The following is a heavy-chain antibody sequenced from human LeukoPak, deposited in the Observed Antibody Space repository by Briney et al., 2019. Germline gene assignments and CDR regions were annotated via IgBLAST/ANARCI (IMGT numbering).Heavy chain of an antibody. J-gene: IGHJ4*02. Sequence: GASVKVSCKASGYTFTSYAMHWVRQAPGQRLEWMGWINAGNGNTKYSQKFQGRVTMTEDTSTDTAYMELSSLRSEDTAVYYCATVPSYYYDSSGYYSDYWGQGTLVTVSS. V-gene: IGHV1-3*01. CDR3: ATVPSYYYDSSGYYSDY. D-gene: IGHD3-22*01. CDR1: GYTFTSYA. CDR2: INAGNGNT.